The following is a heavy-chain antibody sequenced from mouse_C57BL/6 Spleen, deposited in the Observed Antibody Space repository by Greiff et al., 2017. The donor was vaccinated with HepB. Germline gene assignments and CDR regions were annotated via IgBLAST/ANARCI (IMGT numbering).Heavy chain of an antibody. CDR2: ISNGGGST. V-gene: IGHV5-12*01. J-gene: IGHJ4*01. D-gene: IGHD2-1*01. CDR1: GFTFSDYY. Sequence: EVQRVESGGGLVQPGGSLKLSCAASGFTFSDYYMYWVRQTPEKRLEWVAYISNGGGSTYYPDTVKGRFTIARDNAKNTLYLQMSRLKSEDTAMYYCARGGRGYGNYIYYAMDYWGQGTSVTVSS. CDR3: ARGGRGYGNYIYYAMDY.